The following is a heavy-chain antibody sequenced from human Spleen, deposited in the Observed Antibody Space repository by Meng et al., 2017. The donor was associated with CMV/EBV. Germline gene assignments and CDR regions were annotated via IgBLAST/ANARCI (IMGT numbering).Heavy chain of an antibody. V-gene: IGHV5-51*01. CDR2: VYPGDSDI. J-gene: IGHJ4*02. CDR1: GYRFGDSW. D-gene: IGHD2-2*01. CDR3: ATVRGYCGSTTCYVFDF. Sequence: KVSCKASGYRFGDSWIGCVRQMPGKGLEWMGFVYPGDSDIKYNPSFEGHVTISADRSISTAYLNWISLKASDTAMYYCATVRGYCGSTTCYVFDFWGQGTLVTVSS.